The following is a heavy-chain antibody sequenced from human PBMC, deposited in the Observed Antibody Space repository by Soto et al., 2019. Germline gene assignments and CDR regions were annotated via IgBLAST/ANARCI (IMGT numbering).Heavy chain of an antibody. V-gene: IGHV3-21*01. CDR1: GFTFSSYS. D-gene: IGHD3-10*01. Sequence: GESLRLSCAASGFTFSSYSMNWIRQAPGKGLERVSSISSSSSYIYYADSVKGRFTISRDNAKNSLYLQMNSLRAEDTAVYYCARDTPDLWCGELLSRYYYYGMDVWGQGTTVTVSS. CDR2: ISSSSSYI. CDR3: ARDTPDLWCGELLSRYYYYGMDV. J-gene: IGHJ6*02.